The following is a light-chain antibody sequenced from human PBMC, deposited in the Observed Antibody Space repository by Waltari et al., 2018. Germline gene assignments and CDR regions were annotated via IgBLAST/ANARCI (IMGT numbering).Light chain of an antibody. CDR3: QQYNNWPGT. CDR1: QSVSSN. Sequence: EIVMTQSPATLSVSPGERATLSCRASQSVSSNLAWYQQKPGQDPRLLIHGASTRATGIPARFSGSGSGTEFTLTISSLQSEDFAVYYCQQYNNWPGTFGQVTKVEIK. J-gene: IGKJ1*01. V-gene: IGKV3-15*01. CDR2: GAS.